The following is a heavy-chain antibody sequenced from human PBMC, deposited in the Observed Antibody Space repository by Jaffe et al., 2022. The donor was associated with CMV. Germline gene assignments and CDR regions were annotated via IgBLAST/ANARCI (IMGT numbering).Heavy chain of an antibody. Sequence: EVQLVESGGGLVKPGGSLRLSCAASGFTFSNAWMSWVRQAPGKGLEWVGRIKSKTDGGTTDYAAPVKGRFTISRDDSKNTLYLQMNSLKTEDTAVYYCTSRIAVAGTPNYWGQGTLVTVSS. J-gene: IGHJ4*02. CDR2: IKSKTDGGTT. V-gene: IGHV3-15*01. D-gene: IGHD6-19*01. CDR1: GFTFSNAW. CDR3: TSRIAVAGTPNY.